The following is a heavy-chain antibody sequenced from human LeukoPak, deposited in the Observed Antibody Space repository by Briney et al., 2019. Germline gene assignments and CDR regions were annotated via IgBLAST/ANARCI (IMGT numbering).Heavy chain of an antibody. J-gene: IGHJ4*02. D-gene: IGHD3-22*01. V-gene: IGHV4-39*07. CDR2: LYYSGKT. CDR1: DDSISSSTYY. CDR3: ARDVRNYYDSSGYYLFDY. Sequence: SETLSLTCIISDDSISSSTYYWGWIRQPPGKGLEWIGTLYYSGKTYYNPSLKSRVTMSMDTSKNQFSLKLSSVTAADTAVYYCARDVRNYYDSSGYYLFDYWGQGTLVTVSS.